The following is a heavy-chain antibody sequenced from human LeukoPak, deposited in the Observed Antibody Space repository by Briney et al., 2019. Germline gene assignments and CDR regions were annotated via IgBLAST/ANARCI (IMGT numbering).Heavy chain of an antibody. J-gene: IGHJ4*02. V-gene: IGHV5-51*01. CDR1: GYSFTNYW. CDR3: ARQGPYGHYDY. CDR2: FYPTDSDT. D-gene: IGHD4-17*01. Sequence: GESLKISCKGPGYSFTNYWIAWVGQMPGKGLEWLGIFYPTDSDTRYSPSFQGQVTISADRSITTAYLQWSSLKASDTAMYYCARQGPYGHYDYWGQGTLVTVSS.